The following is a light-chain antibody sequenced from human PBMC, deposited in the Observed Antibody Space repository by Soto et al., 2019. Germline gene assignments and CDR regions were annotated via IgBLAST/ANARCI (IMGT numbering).Light chain of an antibody. V-gene: IGLV2-14*03. Sequence: QSALTQPASMSGSPGQSITISCTGTSSDVGGYNYVPWYRQHPGKAPKLMIYDVNNRPSGVSNRFSGSKSGNTASLTISGLQAEDEADYYCSSHSSSSTLVVFGGGTKLTVL. J-gene: IGLJ2*01. CDR3: SSHSSSSTLVV. CDR1: SSDVGGYNY. CDR2: DVN.